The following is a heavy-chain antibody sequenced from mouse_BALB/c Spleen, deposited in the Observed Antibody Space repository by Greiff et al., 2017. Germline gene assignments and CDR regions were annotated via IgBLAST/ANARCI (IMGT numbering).Heavy chain of an antibody. CDR3: ARERDGYRHYAMDY. CDR1: GFSLTSYG. Sequence: VQGVESGPGLVAPSQSLSITCTASGFSLTSYGVHWVRQTPGKGLEWLGVICAGGSTNYNSALMSRLSISKDKSKNQVYLKMSSLPTDDTAMYYCARERDGYRHYAMDYWGQGTSVTVSS. CDR2: ICAGGST. V-gene: IGHV2-9*02. D-gene: IGHD2-3*01. J-gene: IGHJ4*01.